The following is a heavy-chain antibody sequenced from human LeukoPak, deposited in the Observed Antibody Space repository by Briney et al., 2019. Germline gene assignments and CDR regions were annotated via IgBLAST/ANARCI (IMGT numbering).Heavy chain of an antibody. V-gene: IGHV1-2*02. CDR2: IKPNSGGT. J-gene: IGHJ6*02. D-gene: IGHD3-3*01. Sequence: ASVKVSSMDSGYTFTVYYMHWVRQAPGQGRGWMGWIKPNSGGTNYTQKLQGRVTMTTDTSTSTAYMELRSLRSDDTAVYYCARDRGDYYYGMDVWGQGTTVTVSS. CDR3: ARDRGDYYYGMDV. CDR1: GYTFTVYY.